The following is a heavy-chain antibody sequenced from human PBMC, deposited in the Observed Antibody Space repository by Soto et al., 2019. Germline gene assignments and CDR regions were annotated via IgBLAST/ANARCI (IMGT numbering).Heavy chain of an antibody. V-gene: IGHV1-45*02. CDR1: GYTFTYRY. CDR2: ITPFNGNT. Sequence: SVKVSCKACGYTFTYRYLHWVRQAPGQALEWMGWITPFNGNTNYAQKFQDRVTITRDRSMSTAYMELSSLRSEDTAMYYCARLGTDGMDVWGQGTTVTVSS. J-gene: IGHJ6*02. CDR3: ARLGTDGMDV.